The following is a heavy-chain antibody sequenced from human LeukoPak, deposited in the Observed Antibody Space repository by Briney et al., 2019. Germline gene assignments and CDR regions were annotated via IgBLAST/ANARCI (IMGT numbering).Heavy chain of an antibody. V-gene: IGHV4-30-2*01. CDR3: ASGYWFLDL. CDR2: IHHTGST. Sequence: PSQTLSLTCAVSGGSISSGGYSWTWIRQPPGKGLEWIGYIHHTGSTYYKPSLKSRVTISVDRSKNQFSLKLTSVTAADTAVYHCASGYWFLDLWGRGTLVTVSS. CDR1: GGSISSGGYS. J-gene: IGHJ2*01.